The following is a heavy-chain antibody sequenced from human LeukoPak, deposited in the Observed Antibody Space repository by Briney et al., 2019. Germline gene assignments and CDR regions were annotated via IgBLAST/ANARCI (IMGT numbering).Heavy chain of an antibody. J-gene: IGHJ6*02. Sequence: SETLSLTCTVSGGSISSSSYYWGWIRQPPGKGLEWIGSIYYSGSTYYNPSLKSRVTISVDTSKNQFSLKLSSVTAADTAVYYCGRREFGPNQVTTRTIDSYSGMDVWGQGTTVTVSS. CDR1: GGSISSSSYY. V-gene: IGHV4-39*01. CDR2: IYYSGST. CDR3: GRREFGPNQVTTRTIDSYSGMDV. D-gene: IGHD4-11*01.